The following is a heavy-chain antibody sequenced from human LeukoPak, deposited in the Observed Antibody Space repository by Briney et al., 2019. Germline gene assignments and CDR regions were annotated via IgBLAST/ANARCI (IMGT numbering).Heavy chain of an antibody. Sequence: SETLSLTCTVSGDSISSRTSDFWGWIRQPPGKGLEWIGSIYHSGSTYYNPSLKSRVTISVDTSKNQFSLKLSSVTAADTAVYYCTRDVVRGAITGRDWFDPWGQGTLVTVSS. CDR2: IYHSGST. V-gene: IGHV4-38-2*02. CDR3: TRDVVRGAITGRDWFDP. J-gene: IGHJ5*02. D-gene: IGHD3-10*01. CDR1: GDSISSRTSDF.